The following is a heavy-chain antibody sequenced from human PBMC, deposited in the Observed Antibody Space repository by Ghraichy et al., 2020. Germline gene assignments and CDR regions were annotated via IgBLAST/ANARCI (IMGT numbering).Heavy chain of an antibody. Sequence: GGSLRLSCAASGFAFTSSSVSWVRQPPGKGLEWVSTISNGGSGTQYADSVKGRFTISRDNSKNTLYLQMKSLRAEDTAVYYCAKGGLNNPYYYYYMDVWGNAPTVPV. D-gene: IGHD3-10*01. J-gene: IGHJ6*03. V-gene: IGHV3-23*01. CDR2: ISNGGSGT. CDR3: AKGGLNNPYYYYYMDV. CDR1: GFAFTSSS.